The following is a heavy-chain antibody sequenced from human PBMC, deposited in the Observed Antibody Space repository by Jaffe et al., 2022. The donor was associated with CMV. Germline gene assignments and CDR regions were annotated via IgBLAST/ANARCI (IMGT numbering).Heavy chain of an antibody. D-gene: IGHD2-21*02. Sequence: EVQLVESGGGLIQPGGSLRLSCAASGFTITSNYMSWVRQAPGKGLEWVSLIYADDNADYADSVKGRFTFSRDNSKNTLYLQMNSLRVEDTAVYYCARGCRGDCYPGYFDLWGRGTLVTVSS. J-gene: IGHJ2*01. CDR1: GFTITSNY. CDR3: ARGCRGDCYPGYFDL. CDR2: IYADDNA. V-gene: IGHV3-53*01.